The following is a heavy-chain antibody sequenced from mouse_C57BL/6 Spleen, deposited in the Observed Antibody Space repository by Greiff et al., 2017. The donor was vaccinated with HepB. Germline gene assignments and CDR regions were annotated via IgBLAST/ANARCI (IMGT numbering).Heavy chain of an antibody. V-gene: IGHV5-4*03. CDR1: GFTFSSYA. CDR3: AKVGGLLIDY. Sequence: EVKLMESGGGLVKPGGSLKLSCAASGFTFSSYAMSWVRQTPEKRLEWVATISDGGSYTYYPDNVKGRFTISRDNAKNNLYLQMSHLKSEDTAMYYCAKVGGLLIDYWGQGTTLTVSS. J-gene: IGHJ2*01. CDR2: ISDGGSYT.